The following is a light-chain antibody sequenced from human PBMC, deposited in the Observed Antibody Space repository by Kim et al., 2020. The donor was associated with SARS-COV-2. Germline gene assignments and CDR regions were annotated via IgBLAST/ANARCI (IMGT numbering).Light chain of an antibody. V-gene: IGKV3-20*01. CDR2: GAS. Sequence: LSPGERATLSCRASHSVSSSYLAWYQQKPGQAPRLLIYGASSRATGIPDRFSGSGSGTDFTLTISRLEPEDFAVYYCQQYGSSRTFGQGTKVEIK. J-gene: IGKJ1*01. CDR1: HSVSSSY. CDR3: QQYGSSRT.